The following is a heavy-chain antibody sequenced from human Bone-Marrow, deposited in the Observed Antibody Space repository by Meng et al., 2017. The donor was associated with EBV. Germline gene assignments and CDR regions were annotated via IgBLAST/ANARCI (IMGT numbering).Heavy chain of an antibody. CDR1: GFSLNTRGVG. CDR2: IYWDDDK. J-gene: IGHJ4*02. CDR3: AHIIAARPFDY. D-gene: IGHD6-6*01. V-gene: IGHV2-5*02. Sequence: QTTLKESGPTLAKPTQTLTLTCTFSGFSLNTRGVGVGWIRQPPGKALEWLALIYWDDDKRYSPSLKSRLTITKDTSKNQVVLTMTNMDPVDAATYYCAHIIAARPFDYWGQGTLVTVSS.